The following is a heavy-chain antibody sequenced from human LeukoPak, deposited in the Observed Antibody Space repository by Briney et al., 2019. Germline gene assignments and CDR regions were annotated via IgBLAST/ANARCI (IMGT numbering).Heavy chain of an antibody. V-gene: IGHV4-34*01. CDR2: INHSGST. J-gene: IGHJ4*02. CDR3: ARGTYYYGSGSYNFDY. Sequence: SETLSPTCAVYGGSFSGYYWSWIRQPPGKGLEWIGEINHSGSTNYNPSLKSRVTISVDTSKNQFSLKLSSVTAADTAVYYCARGTYYYGSGSYNFDYWGQGTLVTVSS. CDR1: GGSFSGYY. D-gene: IGHD3-10*01.